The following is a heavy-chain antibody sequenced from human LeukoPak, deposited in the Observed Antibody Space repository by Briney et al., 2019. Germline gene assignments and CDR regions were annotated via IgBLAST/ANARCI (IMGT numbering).Heavy chain of an antibody. V-gene: IGHV3-23*01. Sequence: GGSLRLSCAASGFTFSDYAMNWVRQAPGKGLEWVSFISGSGDTTYYADSVKGRFTISRDSSKNTLYLQMNSLRAEDTAVYYCAKSRGESRGASNYWGQGTLVTVSS. CDR1: GFTFSDYA. CDR2: ISGSGDTT. J-gene: IGHJ4*02. D-gene: IGHD1-26*01. CDR3: AKSRGESRGASNY.